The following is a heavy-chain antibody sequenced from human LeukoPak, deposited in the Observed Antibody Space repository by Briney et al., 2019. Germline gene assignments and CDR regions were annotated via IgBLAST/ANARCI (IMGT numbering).Heavy chain of an antibody. V-gene: IGHV3-21*01. D-gene: IGHD6-19*01. CDR3: AREPGIAVAGPPDY. CDR1: GFTFSSYS. CDR2: ITSSSTYI. Sequence: GRSLRLSCVASGFTFSSYSMNWVRQAPGKGLEWVSSITSSSTYIYYADSVKGRFTISRDNAKNSLYLQMNSLRAEDTAVYYCAREPGIAVAGPPDYWGQGTLVTVSS. J-gene: IGHJ4*02.